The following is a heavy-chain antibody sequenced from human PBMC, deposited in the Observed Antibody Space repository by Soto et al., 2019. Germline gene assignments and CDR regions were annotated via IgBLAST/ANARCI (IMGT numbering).Heavy chain of an antibody. CDR3: AHTSDYYGSGTNFDY. J-gene: IGHJ4*02. Sequence: QITLKESGPTLVKPTQTLTLTCTFSGFSLSTSGVGVGWIRQPPGKALEWLALIYWDDDKRYSPSLKSRTTVTEDTSKNQVVLTMPNMDPVDTAPYCGAHTSDYYGSGTNFDYWGQGTLVTVSS. CDR1: GFSLSTSGVG. D-gene: IGHD3-10*01. V-gene: IGHV2-5*02. CDR2: IYWDDDK.